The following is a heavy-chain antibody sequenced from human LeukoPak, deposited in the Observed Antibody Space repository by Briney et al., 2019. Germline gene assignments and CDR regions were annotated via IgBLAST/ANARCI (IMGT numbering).Heavy chain of an antibody. CDR1: GFTFSSYA. CDR3: AKVRIAVAAIPADAFDI. Sequence: QSGGSLRLSCAASGFTFSSYAMSWVRQAPGKGLEWVSAISGSGGSTYYADSVKGRFTISRDNSKNTPYLQMNSLRAEDTAVYYCAKVRIAVAAIPADAFDIWGQGTMVTVSS. D-gene: IGHD6-19*01. CDR2: ISGSGGST. V-gene: IGHV3-23*01. J-gene: IGHJ3*02.